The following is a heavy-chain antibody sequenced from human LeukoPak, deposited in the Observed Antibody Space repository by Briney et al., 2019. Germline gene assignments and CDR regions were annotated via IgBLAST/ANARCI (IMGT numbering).Heavy chain of an antibody. J-gene: IGHJ5*02. V-gene: IGHV4-59*01. CDR2: VHYSVST. CDR1: GDSISSYY. Sequence: PSETLSLTCAVSGDSISSYYWNWVRQSPGKGLEWIGYVHYSVSTKYSPSLKSRVTISVATSKKQFSLKLTSVTAADTAVYYCARPTRGYFDTWGQGTLVTVSS. D-gene: IGHD2-15*01. CDR3: ARPTRGYFDT.